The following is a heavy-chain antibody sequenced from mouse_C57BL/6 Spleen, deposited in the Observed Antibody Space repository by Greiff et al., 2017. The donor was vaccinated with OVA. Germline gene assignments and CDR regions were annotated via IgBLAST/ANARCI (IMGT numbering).Heavy chain of an antibody. V-gene: IGHV1-5*01. Sequence: VHVKQSGTVLARPGASVKMSCKTSGYTFTSYWMHWVKQRPGQGLEWIGAIYPGNSDTSYNQKFKGKAKLTAVTSASTAYMELSSLTNEDSAVYYCTRSFYGNYGGYAMDYWGQGTSVTVSS. CDR2: IYPGNSDT. CDR3: TRSFYGNYGGYAMDY. CDR1: GYTFTSYW. J-gene: IGHJ4*01. D-gene: IGHD2-1*01.